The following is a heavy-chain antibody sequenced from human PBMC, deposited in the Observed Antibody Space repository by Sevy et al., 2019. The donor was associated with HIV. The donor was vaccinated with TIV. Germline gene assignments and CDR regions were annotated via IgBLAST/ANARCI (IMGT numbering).Heavy chain of an antibody. V-gene: IGHV3-13*05. J-gene: IGHJ6*02. CDR2: IGSSGDP. CDR3: ARSGGYSDNGMDV. Sequence: GGSLRLSCAASGFTFSSYDMHWVRQVTGKGVEWVSVIGSSGDPYYPGSVKGRFTISRENAKNSVYLQMNSLRAGDTAVYYCARSGGYSDNGMDVWGQGTTVTVSS. D-gene: IGHD5-12*01. CDR1: GFTFSSYD.